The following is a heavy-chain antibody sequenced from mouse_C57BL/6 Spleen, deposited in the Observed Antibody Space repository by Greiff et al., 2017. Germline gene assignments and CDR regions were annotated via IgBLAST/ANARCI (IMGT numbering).Heavy chain of an antibody. D-gene: IGHD2-4*01. Sequence: VQVVESGAELVRPGASVTLSCKASGYTFTDYEMHWVKQTPVHGLEWIGAIDPETGGTAYNQKFKGKAILTADKSSSTAYMELRSLTSEDSAVYYCTRGGYDYDYAMDCWGQGTSVTVSS. CDR3: TRGGYDYDYAMDC. CDR1: GYTFTDYE. V-gene: IGHV1-15*01. J-gene: IGHJ4*01. CDR2: IDPETGGT.